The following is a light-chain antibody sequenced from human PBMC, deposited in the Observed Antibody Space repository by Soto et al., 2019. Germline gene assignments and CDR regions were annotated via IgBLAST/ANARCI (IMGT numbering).Light chain of an antibody. CDR3: QQYCSGWT. CDR2: GAS. Sequence: EIVLTQSPGTLSLSPGERATLSCRASQSVSSSYLAWYQQKPGQAPRLLIYGASSRATCSPDRFSGSESGTDFTLTISRLEPEDFAVDDCQQYCSGWTFGQGTKVEIK. J-gene: IGKJ1*01. V-gene: IGKV3-20*01. CDR1: QSVSSSY.